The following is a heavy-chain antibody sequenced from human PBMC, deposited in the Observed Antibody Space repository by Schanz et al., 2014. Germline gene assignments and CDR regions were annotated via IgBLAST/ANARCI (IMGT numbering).Heavy chain of an antibody. Sequence: QVQLVQSGAEVKKPGASVKLSCKASNYIFTKYYIHCVRQAPGQGPELMGWINAHTGNTQYAQKCQGRVNMTRDTVTTTVHLELTRLRTDDTAIYYCARVHIATYHYNSPGAFDIWGQGTRVTVSS. J-gene: IGHJ3*02. V-gene: IGHV1-18*04. CDR1: NYIFTKYY. CDR3: ARVHIATYHYNSPGAFDI. D-gene: IGHD3-10*01. CDR2: INAHTGNT.